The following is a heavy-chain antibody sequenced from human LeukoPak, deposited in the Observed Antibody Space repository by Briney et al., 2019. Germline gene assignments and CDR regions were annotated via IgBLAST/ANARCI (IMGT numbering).Heavy chain of an antibody. CDR2: IIPISGIT. D-gene: IGHD6-13*01. CDR3: ARDEGSSWFTYFDY. CDR1: GGTFSSYA. Sequence: ASVKVSCKTSGGTFSSYAISWVRQAPGQGLEWMGGIIPISGITNNVEKFQGRVTITRDTSASTAYMELSSLRSEDTAVYYCARDEGSSWFTYFDYWGQGTLVTVSS. J-gene: IGHJ4*02. V-gene: IGHV1-69*10.